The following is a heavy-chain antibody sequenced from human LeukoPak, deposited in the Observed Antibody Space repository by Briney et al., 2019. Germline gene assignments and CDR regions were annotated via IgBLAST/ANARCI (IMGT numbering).Heavy chain of an antibody. CDR1: GFSFSGSG. CDR3: ARDLPGGVKAFNI. D-gene: IGHD3-16*01. V-gene: IGHV3-30*02. CDR2: IRYDESVK. J-gene: IGHJ3*02. Sequence: GGSLRLSCAASGFSFSGSGMHWVRQSPGKGPEWVAFIRYDESVKSYANSVKGRFTGSRDNSKNTLFLQMNNLRAEDTAVYYRARDLPGGVKAFNIWGLGTMVIVSS.